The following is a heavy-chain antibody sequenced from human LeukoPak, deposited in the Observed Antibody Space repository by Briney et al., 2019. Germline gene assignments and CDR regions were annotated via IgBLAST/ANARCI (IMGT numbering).Heavy chain of an antibody. V-gene: IGHV4-39*01. CDR2: IYYSGST. J-gene: IGHJ4*02. Sequence: PSETLSLTCTVSGGSISSSSYYWGWIRQPPGKGLEWIGSIYYSGSTYYNPSLKSRVTISVDTSKNQFSLKLSSVTAADTAVYYCARESRAPRDYFHYWGQGTLVTVSS. CDR3: ARESRAPRDYFHY. CDR1: GGSISSSSYY. D-gene: IGHD3-10*01.